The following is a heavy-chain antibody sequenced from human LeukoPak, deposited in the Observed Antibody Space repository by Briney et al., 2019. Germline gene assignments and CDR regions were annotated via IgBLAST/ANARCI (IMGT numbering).Heavy chain of an antibody. CDR3: TRQNADYLFDY. D-gene: IGHD4-17*01. CDR2: IYPGDSDT. Sequence: KPGESLKISCKGSGYSFTSYWIGWVRQMPGKGLEWMGIIYPGDSDTRYSPSFQGQVTISADKSINTAYLQWSGLKASDTAMYYCTRQNADYLFDYWGQGTLVTVSS. J-gene: IGHJ4*02. V-gene: IGHV5-51*01. CDR1: GYSFTSYW.